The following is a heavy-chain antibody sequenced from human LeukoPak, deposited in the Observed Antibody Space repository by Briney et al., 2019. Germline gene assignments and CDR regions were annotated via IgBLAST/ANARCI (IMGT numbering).Heavy chain of an antibody. CDR2: IYYSGST. Sequence: PSETLSLTCTVSGGSISSSSYYWAWIRQPPGKGLEWIGSIYYSGSTYYNPSLKSRVTISVDTSKNQFSLKLSSVTAADTAVYYCARLVRWKNSDYYYGMDVWGQGTTVTVSS. V-gene: IGHV4-39*01. CDR1: GGSISSSSYY. D-gene: IGHD1/OR15-1a*01. J-gene: IGHJ6*02. CDR3: ARLVRWKNSDYYYGMDV.